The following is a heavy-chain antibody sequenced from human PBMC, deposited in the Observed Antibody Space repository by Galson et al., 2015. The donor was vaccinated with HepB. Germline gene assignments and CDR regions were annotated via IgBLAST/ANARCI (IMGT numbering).Heavy chain of an antibody. CDR3: AKADTRSSNTYFFDY. Sequence: SLRLSCAASGFTFSNYAMTWVRQAPGKGLGWVSQISHSGTTTYYLDSVKGRFTISRDNSRDTFYLQMNSLRAEDTAVYYCAKADTRSSNTYFFDYWGQGTLVTVSS. CDR2: ISHSGTTT. D-gene: IGHD6-6*01. V-gene: IGHV3-23*01. CDR1: GFTFSNYA. J-gene: IGHJ4*02.